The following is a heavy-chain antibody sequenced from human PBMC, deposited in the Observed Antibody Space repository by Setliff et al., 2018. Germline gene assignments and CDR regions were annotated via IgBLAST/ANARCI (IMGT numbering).Heavy chain of an antibody. Sequence: SETLSLTCTVSGYSISSGYYWGWIRQPPGKGLEWIGSIYHSGSTYYNPSLKSRVTISVDTSKNQFSLKLSSVTAADTAVYYCARASGGVIAPYFDYWGQGTLVTVSS. J-gene: IGHJ4*02. CDR3: ARASGGVIAPYFDY. CDR1: GYSISSGYY. V-gene: IGHV4-38-2*02. D-gene: IGHD3-16*02. CDR2: IYHSGST.